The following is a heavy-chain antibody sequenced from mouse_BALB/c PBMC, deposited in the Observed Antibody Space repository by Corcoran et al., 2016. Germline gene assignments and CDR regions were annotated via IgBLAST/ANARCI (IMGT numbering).Heavy chain of an antibody. Sequence: QVQLQQSGPELVKPVASVKMSCKASGYTFTDYVISWVKQRTGQGLEWIVEIYPGSGSTYYNEKFKGKATLTADKSSNTAYMQLSSLTSEDSAGYFGARGLYDGYYVGAMDYWGQGTSVTVSS. V-gene: IGHV1-81*01. J-gene: IGHJ4*01. D-gene: IGHD2-3*01. CDR2: IYPGSGST. CDR1: GYTFTDYV. CDR3: ARGLYDGYYVGAMDY.